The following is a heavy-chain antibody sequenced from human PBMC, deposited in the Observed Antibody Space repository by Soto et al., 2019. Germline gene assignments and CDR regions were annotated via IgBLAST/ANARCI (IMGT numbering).Heavy chain of an antibody. CDR3: ARGGSIAAAGTRGWFDP. V-gene: IGHV1-69*01. CDR2: IIPIFGTA. J-gene: IGHJ5*02. Sequence: QVQLVQSGAEVKKPGSSVKVSCKASGGTFSSYAISWVRQAPGQGLEWMGGIIPIFGTANYAQKFQGRVTITADESTSTAYMELSSLRSEDTAVYYCARGGSIAAAGTRGWFDPCGQGTLVTVSS. D-gene: IGHD6-13*01. CDR1: GGTFSSYA.